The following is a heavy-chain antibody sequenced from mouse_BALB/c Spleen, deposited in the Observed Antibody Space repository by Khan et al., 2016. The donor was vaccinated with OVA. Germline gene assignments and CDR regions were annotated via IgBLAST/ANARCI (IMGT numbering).Heavy chain of an antibody. D-gene: IGHD2-14*01. CDR2: ISYSGST. Sequence: EVQLVESGPGLVKPSQSLSLTCTVTGYSITSDYAWNWIRQFPRNKLEWMGYISYSGSTSYNPSLKSRISITRDTSKNPFFLQLNSVTTDDTATYCCARSGYEAWFAYWGQGTLVTVSA. CDR3: ARSGYEAWFAY. CDR1: GYSITSDYA. J-gene: IGHJ3*01. V-gene: IGHV3-2*02.